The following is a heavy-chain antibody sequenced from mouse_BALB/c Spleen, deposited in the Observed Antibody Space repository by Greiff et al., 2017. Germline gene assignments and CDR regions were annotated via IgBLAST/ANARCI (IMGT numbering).Heavy chain of an antibody. D-gene: IGHD2-10*01. CDR2: IWSGGST. Sequence: VKLQESGPGLVQPSQSLSITCTVSGFSLTSYGVHWVRQSPGKGLEWLGVIWSGGSTDYNAAFISRLSISKDNSKSQVFFKMNSLQANDTAIYYCARLAYYGNYGAMDDWGQGTSVTVSS. J-gene: IGHJ4*01. V-gene: IGHV2-2*02. CDR3: ARLAYYGNYGAMDD. CDR1: GFSLTSYG.